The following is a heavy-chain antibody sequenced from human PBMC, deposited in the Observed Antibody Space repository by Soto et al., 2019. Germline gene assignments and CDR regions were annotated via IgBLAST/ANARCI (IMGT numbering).Heavy chain of an antibody. V-gene: IGHV3-33*01. CDR3: ARGQACSSTSCYALYHYYYYAMDV. CDR2: IWYDGTKS. D-gene: IGHD2-2*01. CDR1: GFTFSSYG. Sequence: GGSLRLSCGASGFTFSSYGMHWVRQAPGKGLEWVAVIWYDGTKSHYADSVRGRFTISRDNSRNTLDLQMSSLRAEDTAVYYCARGQACSSTSCYALYHYYYYAMDVWGQGTTVTVSS. J-gene: IGHJ6*02.